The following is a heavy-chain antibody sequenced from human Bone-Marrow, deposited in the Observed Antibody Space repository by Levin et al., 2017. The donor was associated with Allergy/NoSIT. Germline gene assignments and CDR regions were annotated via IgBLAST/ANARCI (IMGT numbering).Heavy chain of an antibody. J-gene: IGHJ4*02. CDR2: IRPGGSGK. D-gene: IGHD5-24*01. CDR3: ASTPFARRDGYNSFDFDY. Sequence: GESLKISCAASGFSFSTFWMSWVRQAPGKGLEWVANIRPGGSGKYYLPSVKGRFTISRDNAKNSLFLEMNSLRVEDAGVYYCASTPFARRDGYNSFDFDYWGQGTLLTVSS. CDR1: GFSFSTFW. V-gene: IGHV3-7*01.